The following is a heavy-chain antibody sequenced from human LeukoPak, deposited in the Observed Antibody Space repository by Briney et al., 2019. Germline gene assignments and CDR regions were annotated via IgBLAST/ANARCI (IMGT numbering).Heavy chain of an antibody. CDR1: GGSISSYY. CDR3: ARVGDYYDSSGYYESDAFDI. V-gene: IGHV4-59*01. CDR2: NYYSGST. J-gene: IGHJ3*02. D-gene: IGHD3-22*01. Sequence: SETLSLTCTVPGGSISSYYWSWIRQPPGKGLEWIGYNYYSGSTNYNPSLKSRVTISVDTSKIQFSLKLSSVTAADTAVYYCARVGDYYDSSGYYESDAFDIWGQGTMVTVSS.